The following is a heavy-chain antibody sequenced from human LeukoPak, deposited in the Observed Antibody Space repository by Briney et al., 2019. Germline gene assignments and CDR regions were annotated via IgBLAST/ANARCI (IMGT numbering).Heavy chain of an antibody. J-gene: IGHJ4*02. Sequence: SETLSPTCTVSGGSISTYYWSWIRQPPGKGLEWIGFISYSGSTNYNPSLKSRVTISVDTSKNQFSLKLSSVTPADTAVYYCARHNYDSSGYWINDFWGQGTLVTVSS. V-gene: IGHV4-59*01. CDR1: GGSISTYY. D-gene: IGHD3-22*01. CDR2: ISYSGST. CDR3: ARHNYDSSGYWINDF.